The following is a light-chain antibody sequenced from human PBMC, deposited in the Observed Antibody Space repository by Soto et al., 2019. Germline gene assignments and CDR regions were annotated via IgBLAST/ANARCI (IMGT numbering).Light chain of an antibody. CDR2: DAS. J-gene: IGKJ2*01. Sequence: DIQMAQSPSSLSASVGDRVTITCQASQDISNYLNWYQQKPGKAPKLLIYDASNLETGVPSRFSGSGSGTDFTFTISSLHPENIATYYCQQYDNLPPLFGQGTKLEI. CDR1: QDISNY. V-gene: IGKV1-33*01. CDR3: QQYDNLPPL.